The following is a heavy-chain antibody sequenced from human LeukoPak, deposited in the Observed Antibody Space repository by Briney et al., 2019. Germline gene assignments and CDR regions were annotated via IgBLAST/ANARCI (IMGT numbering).Heavy chain of an antibody. V-gene: IGHV3-30-3*01. J-gene: IGHJ4*02. CDR2: ILYDGSNK. CDR1: GFTFSGYA. D-gene: IGHD1-26*01. Sequence: SLRLSCAASGFTFSGYAMQWVRQAPGKGLEWVAVILYDGSNKYYADSVKGRFTISRDNSKNTLYVQMNSLRAEDTAVYYCARFSESYCDYWGQGTLVTVFS. CDR3: ARFSESYCDY.